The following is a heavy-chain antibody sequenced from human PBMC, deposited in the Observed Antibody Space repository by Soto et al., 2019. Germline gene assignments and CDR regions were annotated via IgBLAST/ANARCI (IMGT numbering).Heavy chain of an antibody. CDR3: ARAAYSGTYRGTHGY. Sequence: SETLSLTCTVSGGSVSSGSYYWSWIRQPPGKGLEWIGYVSYSGSTNYNPSLKSRVTISVDTSKNQFSLRLSSVSAADTAVYYCARAAYSGTYRGTHGYWGQGTLVTVS. J-gene: IGHJ4*02. CDR2: VSYSGST. CDR1: GGSVSSGSYY. D-gene: IGHD1-26*01. V-gene: IGHV4-61*01.